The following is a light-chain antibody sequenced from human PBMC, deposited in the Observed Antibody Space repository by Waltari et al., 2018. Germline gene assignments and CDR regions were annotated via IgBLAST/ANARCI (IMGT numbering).Light chain of an antibody. Sequence: IVMTQSPATLSVSPGERATLSCRASQSISNTLAWYQQKPGKAPRLLVYATSARATGVPARFSGSGSGTEFTLTINSLQSEDFAVYYCQQYSDWPPGTFGPGTKVDIK. CDR2: ATS. J-gene: IGKJ3*01. CDR3: QQYSDWPPGT. CDR1: QSISNT. V-gene: IGKV3-15*01.